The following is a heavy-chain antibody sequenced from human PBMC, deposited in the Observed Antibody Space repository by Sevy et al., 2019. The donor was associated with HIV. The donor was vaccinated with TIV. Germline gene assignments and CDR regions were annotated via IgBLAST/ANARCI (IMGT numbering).Heavy chain of an antibody. CDR2: ISYDGTSA. CDR1: GFTFSRYA. CDR3: AKDQLEYVEWLLWPDGLDY. Sequence: GGSLRLSCAASGFTFSRYAMHWVRQAPGKGLEWVAVISYDGTSAYYLDSVKGRFTISRDNSKNTLYLQMNSLTTEDTALYYCAKDQLEYVEWLLWPDGLDYRGQGKQVTVSS. J-gene: IGHJ4*02. D-gene: IGHD3-3*01. V-gene: IGHV3-30*04.